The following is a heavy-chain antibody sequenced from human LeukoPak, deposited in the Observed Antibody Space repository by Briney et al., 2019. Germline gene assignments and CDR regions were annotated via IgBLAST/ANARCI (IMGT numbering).Heavy chain of an antibody. CDR3: AKDAAGGGYCGYDLGLDY. D-gene: IGHD5-12*01. CDR1: GFTFSSYG. CDR2: IRYDGSNK. Sequence: GGSLRLSCAASGFTFSSYGMHWVRQAPGKGLEWVAFIRYDGSNKYYADSVKGRFTISRDNSKNTLYLQMNSLRAEDTAVYFCAKDAAGGGYCGYDLGLDYWGQGTLVIVSS. V-gene: IGHV3-30*02. J-gene: IGHJ4*02.